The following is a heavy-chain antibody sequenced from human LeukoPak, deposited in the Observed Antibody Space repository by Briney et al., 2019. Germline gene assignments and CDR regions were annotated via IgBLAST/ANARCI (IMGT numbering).Heavy chain of an antibody. Sequence: VASVKVSCKASGGTFSSYIITWVRQAPGQGLEWMRRIIPIFGTPDYAQKFQGRVTITADESTSTAYMELSRLRFEDTAVYYCARQGYTNNLGGYFGDKDDGFDLWGQGTMVTVSS. D-gene: IGHD3-9*01. CDR3: ARQGYTNNLGGYFGDKDDGFDL. J-gene: IGHJ3*01. CDR1: GGTFSSYI. V-gene: IGHV1-69*13. CDR2: IIPIFGTP.